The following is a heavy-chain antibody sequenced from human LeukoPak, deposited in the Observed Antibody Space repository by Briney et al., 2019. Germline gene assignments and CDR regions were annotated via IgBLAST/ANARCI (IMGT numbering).Heavy chain of an antibody. V-gene: IGHV4-34*01. J-gene: IGHJ4*02. CDR3: ARGAPNTYYYDSSVTDFDY. D-gene: IGHD3-22*01. CDR2: INHSGST. CDR1: GGSFSGDY. Sequence: SETLSLTCAVYGGSFSGDYWSWIRQPPGQGLEWIGEINHSGSTNYNPSLKSRVTISVDTSKNQFSLKLSSLTAADTAVYHFARGAPNTYYYDSSVTDFDYWGQGTLVTASS.